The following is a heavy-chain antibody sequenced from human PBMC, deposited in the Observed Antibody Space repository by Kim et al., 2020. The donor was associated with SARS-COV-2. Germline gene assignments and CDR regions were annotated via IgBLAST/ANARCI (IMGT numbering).Heavy chain of an antibody. CDR2: T. V-gene: IGHV1-18*01. CDR3: ARGESSGYLHY. Sequence: TNYGQKLEGRVTMTTDTATSTAYMELRSLRSDDTAVYCCARGESSGYLHYWGQGTLVTVSS. D-gene: IGHD3-22*01. J-gene: IGHJ4*02.